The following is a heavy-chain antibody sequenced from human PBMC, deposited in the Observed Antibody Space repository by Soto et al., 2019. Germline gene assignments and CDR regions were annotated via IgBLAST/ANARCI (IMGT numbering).Heavy chain of an antibody. CDR3: ARSLRPYYYYYYMDV. J-gene: IGHJ6*03. CDR1: GGSFSGYY. CDR2: IYYSGST. Sequence: SETLSLTCAVYGGSFSGYYWSWIRQPPGKGLEWIGYIYYSGSTNYNPSLKSRVTISVDTSKNQFSLKLSSVTAADTAVYYCARSLRPYYYYYYMDVWGKGTTVTVSS. D-gene: IGHD3-9*01. V-gene: IGHV4-59*08.